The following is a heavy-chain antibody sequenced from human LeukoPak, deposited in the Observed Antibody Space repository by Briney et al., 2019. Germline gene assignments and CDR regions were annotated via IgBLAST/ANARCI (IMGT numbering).Heavy chain of an antibody. Sequence: GGSLRLSCAASGFTCSSYAMSWVRQAPGKGLEWCSAISGSGGSTYYADSVKGRFTISRDNSKNTLYLQRNSLRAEDTAVYYCAKSVAAAGTKGPFDYWGQGTLVTVSS. J-gene: IGHJ4*02. CDR3: AKSVAAAGTKGPFDY. V-gene: IGHV3-23*01. CDR2: ISGSGGST. CDR1: GFTCSSYA. D-gene: IGHD6-13*01.